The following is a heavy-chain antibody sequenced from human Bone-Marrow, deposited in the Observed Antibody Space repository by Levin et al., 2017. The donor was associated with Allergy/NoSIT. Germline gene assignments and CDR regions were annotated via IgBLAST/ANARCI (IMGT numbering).Heavy chain of an antibody. CDR3: AGRGFWTFEI. D-gene: IGHD3-3*01. Sequence: LSQTLSLTCTVSSDSIRSFYWTWIRPPPGRGLVWIGSMYYSGTTNYNPSLKSRVTVSGDTSKNQFSLKVTSVTAADTAVYYCAGRGFWTFEIWGQGTVVTVSS. V-gene: IGHV4-59*01. J-gene: IGHJ3*02. CDR1: SDSIRSFY. CDR2: MYYSGTT.